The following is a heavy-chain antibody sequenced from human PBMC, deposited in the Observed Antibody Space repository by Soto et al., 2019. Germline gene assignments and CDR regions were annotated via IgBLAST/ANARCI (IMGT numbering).Heavy chain of an antibody. V-gene: IGHV1-46*02. CDR3: AKAPRGGVIITTYSAHIDY. Sequence: QVQLVQSGAEVKKPGASVMLSCKASGYTFNSYYMHWVRQAPGQGLEWMGIINPDGGSTRYAQKFQGRVTMTRDTSTSTFYMELSSLRSEDTAVYYCAKAPRGGVIITTYSAHIDYWGQGTLVTVSS. J-gene: IGHJ4*02. CDR2: INPDGGST. D-gene: IGHD3-3*01. CDR1: GYTFNSYY.